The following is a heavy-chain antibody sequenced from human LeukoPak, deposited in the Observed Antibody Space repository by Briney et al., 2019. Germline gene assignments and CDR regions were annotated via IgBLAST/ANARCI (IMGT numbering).Heavy chain of an antibody. CDR1: GFTFSSHS. CDR3: ARGPYGDYYYGMDV. Sequence: GGSLRLSCAASGFTFSSHSMNWVRQAPGKGLEWVSSISSSSSYIYYADSVKGRFTISRDNAKNSLYLQMNSLRAEDTAVYYCARGPYGDYYYGMDVWGRGTTVTVSS. CDR2: ISSSSSYI. J-gene: IGHJ6*02. V-gene: IGHV3-21*01. D-gene: IGHD4-17*01.